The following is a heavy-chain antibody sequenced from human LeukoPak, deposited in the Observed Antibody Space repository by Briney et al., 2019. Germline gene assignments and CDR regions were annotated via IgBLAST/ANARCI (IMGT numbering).Heavy chain of an antibody. J-gene: IGHJ4*02. V-gene: IGHV4-4*07. CDR3: ARGKVATSYFDY. Sequence: PSETLSLTCTVSDGSISGHYWSWIRQPAGKELEWIGRVYSSGSANYNPSLESRVTMSVDTSKNQFSLELTSVTAADTAMYFCARGKVATSYFDYWGQGTLVTVSS. CDR2: VYSSGSA. D-gene: IGHD5-12*01. CDR1: DGSISGHY.